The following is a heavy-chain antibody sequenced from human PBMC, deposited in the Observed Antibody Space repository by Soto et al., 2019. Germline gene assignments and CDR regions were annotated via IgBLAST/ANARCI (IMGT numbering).Heavy chain of an antibody. J-gene: IGHJ2*01. Sequence: PGGTLRLSCVASGFTFSDYAMTWVRQAPGKGLEWVATISATGGNIEYTDSLKGRFTTSRDNSKNTLYLQLNGLTSDATAVHYCAKVAGGFDYFDLWGRGTLVTVSS. CDR2: ISATGGNI. CDR1: GFTFSDYA. V-gene: IGHV3-23*01. CDR3: AKVAGGFDYFDL.